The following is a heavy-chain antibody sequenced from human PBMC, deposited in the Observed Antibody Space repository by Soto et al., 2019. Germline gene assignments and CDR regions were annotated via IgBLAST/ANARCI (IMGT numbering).Heavy chain of an antibody. J-gene: IGHJ4*02. D-gene: IGHD3-22*01. V-gene: IGHV1-18*01. CDR1: GYTFTSYG. Sequence: ASVKVSCKASGYTFTSYGISWVRQAPGQGLEWMGWISAYNGNTNYAQKLQGRVTMTTDTSTSTAYMELRSLRSDDTAVYYCARCDHYYDSSGYYPRIDYWGQGTLVTVSS. CDR2: ISAYNGNT. CDR3: ARCDHYYDSSGYYPRIDY.